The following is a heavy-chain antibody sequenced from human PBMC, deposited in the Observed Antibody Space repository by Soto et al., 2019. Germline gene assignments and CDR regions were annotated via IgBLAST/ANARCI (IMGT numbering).Heavy chain of an antibody. CDR3: VQGRYPTMATPLDH. CDR2: ISWDSATV. D-gene: IGHD3-9*01. Sequence: GGSLRLSCSASGFTFNDCAMHWVRQAPGKGPEWVSGISWDSATVGYAESVKGRFTITRDDAKNSLYLQMDSLRREDTALYYCVQGRYPTMATPLDHWGQGTLVTVSS. V-gene: IGHV3-9*01. J-gene: IGHJ5*02. CDR1: GFTFNDCA.